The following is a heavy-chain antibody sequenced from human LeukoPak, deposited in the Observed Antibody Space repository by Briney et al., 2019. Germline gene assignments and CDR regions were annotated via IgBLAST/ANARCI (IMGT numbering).Heavy chain of an antibody. D-gene: IGHD6-13*01. CDR1: GXXXXXXX. J-gene: IGHJ5*02. CDR2: IXGSXXXT. CDR3: XKGAAGPNWFDP. V-gene: IGHV3-23*01. Sequence: GGSLRLSCAAXGXXXXXXXXXXXXXAXXXXXXXVXXIXGSXXXTYYXXSVKGRFTISRDNSKNTLYLQMNSLGAEDTAVXYXXKGAAGPNWFDPWGQGTLVTVSS.